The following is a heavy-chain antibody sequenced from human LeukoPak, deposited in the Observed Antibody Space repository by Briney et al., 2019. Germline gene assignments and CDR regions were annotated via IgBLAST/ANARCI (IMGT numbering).Heavy chain of an antibody. CDR3: ARDPYYYGPGSYSPLDY. Sequence: SETLSLTCTVSGGSISSYYWSWIRQPAGKGLEWIGRIYTSGSTNYNPSLKSRVTMSVDTSKNQFSLKLSSATAADTAVYYCARDPYYYGPGSYSPLDYWGQGTLVTVSS. CDR2: IYTSGST. V-gene: IGHV4-4*07. D-gene: IGHD3-10*01. CDR1: GGSISSYY. J-gene: IGHJ4*02.